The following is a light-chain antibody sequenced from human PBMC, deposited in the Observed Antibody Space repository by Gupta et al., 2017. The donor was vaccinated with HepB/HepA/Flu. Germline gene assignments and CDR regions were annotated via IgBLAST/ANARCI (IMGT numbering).Light chain of an antibody. V-gene: IGLV1-40*01. CDR3: QSYDSSLSSVV. J-gene: IGLJ2*01. CDR1: SSNIGAGYD. CDR2: GDK. Sequence: QSVLTQPPSVSGAPGQRVTISCPGSSSNIGAGYDVNWYQQLPGTVPKLLIYGDKNRPSGVPDRFSGSRSGTSASLAITGLQTEDEADYYCQSYDSSLSSVVFGGGTKLTVL.